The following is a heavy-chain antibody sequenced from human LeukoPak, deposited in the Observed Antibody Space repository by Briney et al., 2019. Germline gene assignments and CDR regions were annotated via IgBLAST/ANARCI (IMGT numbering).Heavy chain of an antibody. D-gene: IGHD3-10*01. CDR2: IYYSGST. CDR1: GGSISSSSYY. V-gene: IGHV4-39*01. J-gene: IGHJ4*02. CDR3: ARQTFGDLYFDS. Sequence: SETLSLTCTVSGGSISSSSYYWGWIRQPPGKGLEWIGSIYYSGSTYYNPSLKSRVTISVDTSKNQFSLKLSSVTAADTAVYYCARQTFGDLYFDSWGQGTLVIVSS.